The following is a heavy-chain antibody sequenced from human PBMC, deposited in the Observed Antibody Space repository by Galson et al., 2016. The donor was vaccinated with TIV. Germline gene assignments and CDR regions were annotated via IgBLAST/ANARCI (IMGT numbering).Heavy chain of an antibody. V-gene: IGHV3-23*01. CDR3: ARERASVVGRSLDF. CDR1: GFNFANYA. J-gene: IGHJ4*02. D-gene: IGHD2-15*01. Sequence: SLRLSCAASGFNFANYAMNWVRQAPGKGLEWVSGVSGSGGRTYYAGSVKGRFTISRDNSKNTLYLQMNGLRREDTGIYYCARERASVVGRSLDFWGQGTVVTVSS. CDR2: VSGSGGRT.